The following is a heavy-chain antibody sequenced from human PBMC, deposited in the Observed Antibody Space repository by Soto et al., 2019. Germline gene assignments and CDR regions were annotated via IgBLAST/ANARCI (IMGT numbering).Heavy chain of an antibody. CDR3: ARGRIVLMVYAILDY. J-gene: IGHJ4*02. D-gene: IGHD2-8*01. CDR2: INHSGST. V-gene: IGHV4-34*01. Sequence: QPPGKGLEWIGEINHSGSTNYNPPLKSRVTISVDTSKNQFSLKLSSVTAADTAVYYCARGRIVLMVYAILDYWGQGTLVTVSS.